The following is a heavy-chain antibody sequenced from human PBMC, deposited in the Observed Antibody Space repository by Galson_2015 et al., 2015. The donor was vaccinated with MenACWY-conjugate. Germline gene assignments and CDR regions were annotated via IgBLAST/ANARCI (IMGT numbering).Heavy chain of an antibody. D-gene: IGHD2-2*01. CDR3: ARAGSENSRTTNCLSLGAKFSYYYYRDV. Sequence: SLRLSCAASGFTVNTNYMTWVRQAPGKGLEWASIIYSGGSTYYPDSVRGRFTISRDNSKNTLYLQMDSLRADDTAVYYCARAGSENSRTTNCLSLGAKFSYYYYRDVWGKGTTVTVSS. V-gene: IGHV3-53*01. J-gene: IGHJ6*03. CDR1: GFTVNTNY. CDR2: IYSGGST.